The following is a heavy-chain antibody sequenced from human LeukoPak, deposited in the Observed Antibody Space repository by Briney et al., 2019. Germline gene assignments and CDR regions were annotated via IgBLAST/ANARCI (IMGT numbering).Heavy chain of an antibody. Sequence: PGGTLRLSCAASGFTFSSYGMSWVRQAPGKGLEWVSAISGSGGSTYYADSVKGRFTISRDNSKNTLYLQMNSLRAEDTAVYYCARDRLVEPFDYWGQGTLVTVSS. J-gene: IGHJ4*02. CDR3: ARDRLVEPFDY. CDR2: ISGSGGST. CDR1: GFTFSSYG. V-gene: IGHV3-23*01. D-gene: IGHD6-6*01.